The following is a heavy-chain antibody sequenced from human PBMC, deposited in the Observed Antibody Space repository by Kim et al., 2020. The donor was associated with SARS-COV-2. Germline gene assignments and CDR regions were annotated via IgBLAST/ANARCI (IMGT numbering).Heavy chain of an antibody. Sequence: ASVKVSCKASGYTFTGYYMHWVRQAPGQGLEWMGRINPNSGGTNYAQKFQGRVTMTRDTSISTAYMELSRLRSDDTAVYYCARERIVGATYYYYGMDVWGQGTTVTVSS. J-gene: IGHJ6*02. D-gene: IGHD1-26*01. CDR1: GYTFTGYY. CDR3: ARERIVGATYYYYGMDV. V-gene: IGHV1-2*06. CDR2: INPNSGGT.